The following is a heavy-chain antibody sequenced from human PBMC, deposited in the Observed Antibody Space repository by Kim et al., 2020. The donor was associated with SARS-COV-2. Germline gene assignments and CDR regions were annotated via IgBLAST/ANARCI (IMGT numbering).Heavy chain of an antibody. D-gene: IGHD3-16*01. Sequence: GGSLRLSCAASGFTFDDYGMSWVRQAPGKGLEWVSGINWNGGSTGYADSVKGRFTISRDNAKNSLYLQMNSLRAEDTALYYCAGGPYYDYIWGSSPFDYWGQGTLVTVSS. V-gene: IGHV3-20*04. J-gene: IGHJ4*02. CDR3: AGGPYYDYIWGSSPFDY. CDR1: GFTFDDYG. CDR2: INWNGGST.